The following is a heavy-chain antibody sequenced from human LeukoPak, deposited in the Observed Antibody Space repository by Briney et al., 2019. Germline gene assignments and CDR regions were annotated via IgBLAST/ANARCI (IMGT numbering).Heavy chain of an antibody. V-gene: IGHV3-48*02. D-gene: IGHD1-26*01. CDR2: PSGSSSTI. Sequence: QPWGSLSLSCAAPGFTFSSYSMSWVRQAPGKGLEWVSYPSGSSSTISYADSVRGRFTISRDNARNSLYLQMNSLRDEDTAVYHCARDPKLIVGPTNWYFDLWGRGTLVTVSS. J-gene: IGHJ2*01. CDR1: GFTFSSYS. CDR3: ARDPKLIVGPTNWYFDL.